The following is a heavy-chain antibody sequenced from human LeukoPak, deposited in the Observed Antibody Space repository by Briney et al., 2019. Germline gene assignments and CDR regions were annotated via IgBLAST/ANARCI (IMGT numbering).Heavy chain of an antibody. CDR3: ARGGGRFLEWLVSWAYYFDY. V-gene: IGHV1-46*01. D-gene: IGHD3-3*01. CDR2: INPSGGST. CDR1: GYTFTSYY. Sequence: ASVKVTCKASGYTFTSYYMHWVRRAPGQGLEWMGIINPSGGSTSYAQKFQGRVTMTRDTSTSTVYMELSSLRSEDTAVYYCARGGGRFLEWLVSWAYYFDYWGQGTLVTVSS. J-gene: IGHJ4*02.